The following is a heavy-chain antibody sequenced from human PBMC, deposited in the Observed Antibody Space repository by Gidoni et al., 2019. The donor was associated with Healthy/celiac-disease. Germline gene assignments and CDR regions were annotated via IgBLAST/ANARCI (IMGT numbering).Heavy chain of an antibody. Sequence: QVQLVESGGGVVQPGRSLRLSCAASGFTFSSYGMHWVRQAPGKGLELVAVIWYDGSNKYYADSVKGRFTISRDNSKNTLYLQMNSLRAEDTAVYYCARDPTILRYFDWFADYWGQGTLVTVSS. D-gene: IGHD3-9*01. CDR1: GFTFSSYG. V-gene: IGHV3-33*01. CDR3: ARDPTILRYFDWFADY. CDR2: IWYDGSNK. J-gene: IGHJ4*02.